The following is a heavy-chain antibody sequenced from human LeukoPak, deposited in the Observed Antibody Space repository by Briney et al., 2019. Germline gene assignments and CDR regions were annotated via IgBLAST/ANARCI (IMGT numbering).Heavy chain of an antibody. CDR3: AKEGDYYGSGSSNNWFDP. Sequence: GGSLRLSCAASGFTFSNYWMSWVRQAPGKGLEWVANIKQEGSEKYYVDSVKGRFTISRDNAKNSLYLQMNSLRSDDTAVYYCAKEGDYYGSGSSNNWFDPWGQGTLVTVSS. D-gene: IGHD3-10*01. V-gene: IGHV3-7*03. J-gene: IGHJ5*02. CDR2: IKQEGSEK. CDR1: GFTFSNYW.